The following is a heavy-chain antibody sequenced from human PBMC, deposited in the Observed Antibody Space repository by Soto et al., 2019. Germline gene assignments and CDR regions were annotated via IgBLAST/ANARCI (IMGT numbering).Heavy chain of an antibody. D-gene: IGHD3-3*02. Sequence: KTSETLSLTCTVSGDSIISSDFYCGWFGQPPGKGLEWIGSIFYLGSSYYNPSLKSRVTMSVDTSKNQFSLRLRSVTAADTALYFCARHYLAIRKNNWFQAWGQGIMVTVS. CDR1: GDSIISSDFY. J-gene: IGHJ5*02. CDR3: ARHYLAIRKNNWFQA. V-gene: IGHV4-39*01. CDR2: IFYLGSS.